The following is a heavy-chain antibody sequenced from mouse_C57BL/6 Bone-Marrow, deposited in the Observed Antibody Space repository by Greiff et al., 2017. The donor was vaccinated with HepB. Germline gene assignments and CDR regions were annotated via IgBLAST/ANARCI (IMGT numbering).Heavy chain of an antibody. CDR1: GYAFSSYW. V-gene: IGHV1-80*01. D-gene: IGHD2-2*01. Sequence: VKLQESGAELVKPGASVKISCKASGYAFSSYWMNWVKQRPGKGLEWIGQIYPGDGDTNYNGKFKGKATLTADKSSSTAYMQLSSLTSEDSAVYFCARKGGYGRYFDYWGQGTTLTVSS. CDR3: ARKGGYGRYFDY. J-gene: IGHJ2*01. CDR2: IYPGDGDT.